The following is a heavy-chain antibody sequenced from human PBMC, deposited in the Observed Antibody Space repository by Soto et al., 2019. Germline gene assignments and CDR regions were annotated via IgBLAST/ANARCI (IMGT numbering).Heavy chain of an antibody. J-gene: IGHJ6*02. CDR3: ERDCSGGSCYHGMDV. CDR2: ISSSGYI. Sequence: GGSLRLSCAASGFNFNSYTINWVRQAPGKRLEWLSSISSSGYIFSTDSVRGRFTISRDNAKNSVYLQINSLRAEDTAVYFCERDCSGGSCYHGMDVWGQGTKVTVYS. CDR1: GFNFNSYT. V-gene: IGHV3-21*01. D-gene: IGHD2-15*01.